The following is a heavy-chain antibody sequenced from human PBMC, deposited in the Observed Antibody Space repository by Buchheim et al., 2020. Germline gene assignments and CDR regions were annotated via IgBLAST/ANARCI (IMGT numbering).Heavy chain of an antibody. V-gene: IGHV4-39*01. Sequence: QLQLQESGPGLVKPSETLSLTCTVSGGSISSSNYYWGWIRKPPGKGLEWIGSIYYSGSTQYNPSLKSRVTISADTSKNQFSLKLSSVTAADTAVYYCARTTVLIRPNDSWGQGTL. CDR3: ARTTVLIRPNDS. CDR1: GGSISSSNYY. D-gene: IGHD4-23*01. J-gene: IGHJ4*02. CDR2: IYYSGST.